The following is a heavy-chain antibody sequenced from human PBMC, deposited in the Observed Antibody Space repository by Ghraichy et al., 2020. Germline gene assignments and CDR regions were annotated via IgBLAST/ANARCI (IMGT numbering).Heavy chain of an antibody. CDR3: ARRVDAARRDPYYYGMDV. CDR2: IYYSGST. D-gene: IGHD6-6*01. V-gene: IGHV4-39*01. CDR1: GGSISSSSYY. Sequence: SETLSLTCTVSGGSISSSSYYWGWIRQPPGKGLEWIGSIYYSGSTYYNPSLKSRVTISVDTSKNQFSLKLSSVTAADTAVYYCARRVDAARRDPYYYGMDVWGQGTTVTVSS. J-gene: IGHJ6*02.